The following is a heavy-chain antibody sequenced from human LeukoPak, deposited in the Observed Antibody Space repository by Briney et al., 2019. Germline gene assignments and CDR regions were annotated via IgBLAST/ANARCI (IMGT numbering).Heavy chain of an antibody. D-gene: IGHD6-13*01. V-gene: IGHV4-30-2*01. J-gene: IGHJ4*02. CDR3: ARGGYSTSWYGVY. CDR1: GGSISSGGYS. Sequence: SETLSLTCAVSGGSISSGGYSWSWIRQPPGKGLEWIGYIYPSGSTYFNPSLKSRVTISIDRSKNQFSLKLSSVTAADTAVYYCARGGYSTSWYGVYWGQGTLVTVSS. CDR2: IYPSGST.